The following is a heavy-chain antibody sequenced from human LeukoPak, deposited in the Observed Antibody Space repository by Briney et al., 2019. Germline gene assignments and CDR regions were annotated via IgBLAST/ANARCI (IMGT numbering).Heavy chain of an antibody. J-gene: IGHJ4*02. Sequence: SETLSLTCTVSGGSISSYYWSWIRQPPGKGLEWIGYIYYSGSTDYNPSLKGRVTISVDTSKNQFSLKLSSVTAADTAVYYCARDRHSSGLDYWGQGTLVTVSS. CDR1: GGSISSYY. D-gene: IGHD6-19*01. CDR3: ARDRHSSGLDY. V-gene: IGHV4-59*01. CDR2: IYYSGST.